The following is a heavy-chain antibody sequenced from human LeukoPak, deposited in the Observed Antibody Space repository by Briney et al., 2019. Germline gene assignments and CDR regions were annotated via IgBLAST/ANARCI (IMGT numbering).Heavy chain of an antibody. D-gene: IGHD3/OR15-3a*01. CDR2: ISYDGSNK. CDR3: ARDLSQTPSLGRSYYYYGMDV. J-gene: IGHJ6*02. CDR1: GFTFSSYA. V-gene: IGHV3-30*04. Sequence: GRSLRLSCAASGFTFSSYAMHWVRQAPGKGLEWVAVISYDGSNKYYADSVKGRFTISRDNSRNTLYLQMNSRRAEDTAVYYCARDLSQTPSLGRSYYYYGMDVWGQGTTVTVSS.